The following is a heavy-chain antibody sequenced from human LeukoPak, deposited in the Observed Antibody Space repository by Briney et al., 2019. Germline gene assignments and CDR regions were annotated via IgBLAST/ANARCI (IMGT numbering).Heavy chain of an antibody. V-gene: IGHV5-51*01. J-gene: IGHJ4*02. CDR1: GYSFSNYW. CDR2: IYPGEYDI. CDR3: AIQWGSGGYDY. D-gene: IGHD1-26*01. Sequence: GESLKISCKGSGYSFSNYWIGWVRQMPGKGLEWMGIIYPGEYDIRYSPSFQGQVTISADKSITTAYLQWSSLKASDTAIYYCAIQWGSGGYDYWGQGTLVTVSS.